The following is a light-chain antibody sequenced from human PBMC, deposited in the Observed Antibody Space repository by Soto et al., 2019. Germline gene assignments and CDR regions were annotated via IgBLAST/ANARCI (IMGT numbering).Light chain of an antibody. CDR1: QSISSY. Sequence: DIQMTQSPSSLSASVGDRVTITCRASQSISSYLNWYQQKPGKAPKLLINVASSLQSGVPSRFSGSGSGTDFILTISSLQPEDFATYYCQQSYSTPLTFGPGTKVDIK. CDR3: QQSYSTPLT. J-gene: IGKJ3*01. V-gene: IGKV1-39*01. CDR2: VAS.